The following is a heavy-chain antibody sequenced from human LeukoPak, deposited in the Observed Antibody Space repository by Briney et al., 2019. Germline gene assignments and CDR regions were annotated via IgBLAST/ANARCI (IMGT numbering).Heavy chain of an antibody. CDR3: AKSSIMFAAGRLGSIDF. D-gene: IGHD6-25*01. J-gene: IGHJ4*02. Sequence: GRPLTLSCAASGFAFNDFAMYWVRQAPGKGLDWVALIRRDGSHKYYAHSIKGRFTISRDNSKNTLYLQMSSLRAEDTAVYYCAKSSIMFAAGRLGSIDFWGQGTLVTVSS. CDR2: IRRDGSHK. V-gene: IGHV3-33*06. CDR1: GFAFNDFA.